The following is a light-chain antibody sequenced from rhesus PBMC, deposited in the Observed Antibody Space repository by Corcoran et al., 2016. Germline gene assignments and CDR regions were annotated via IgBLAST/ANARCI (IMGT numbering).Light chain of an antibody. CDR2: YAS. CDR1: QDINNY. J-gene: IGKJ2*01. V-gene: IGKV1-66*01. CDR3: QQCTNSPYS. Sequence: DIQMTQSPSSLSASVGDTVTITCRASQDINNYLSWYQQKPGKAPKPLIYYASRLETGVPSRFCGSGSGTDYTLTIISLQPGGIATYDCQQCTNSPYSFGLGTKVEIK.